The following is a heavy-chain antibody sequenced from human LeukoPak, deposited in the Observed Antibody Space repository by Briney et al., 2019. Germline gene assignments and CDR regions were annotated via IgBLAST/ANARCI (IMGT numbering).Heavy chain of an antibody. CDR2: IYYSGST. Sequence: SETLSLTCTVSGGSISSYYWSWIRQPPGKGLEWIGYIYYSGSTNYNPSLKSRVTISVDTSKNQFSLKLSSVTTADTAVYYCARGLKDDFWSGYYFDYWGQGTLVTVSS. J-gene: IGHJ4*02. V-gene: IGHV4-59*01. CDR3: ARGLKDDFWSGYYFDY. D-gene: IGHD3-3*01. CDR1: GGSISSYY.